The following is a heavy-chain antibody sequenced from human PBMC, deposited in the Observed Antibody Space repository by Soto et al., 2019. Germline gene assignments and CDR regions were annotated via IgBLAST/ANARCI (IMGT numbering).Heavy chain of an antibody. CDR3: TSHGSAGTGVFDH. D-gene: IGHD1-1*01. V-gene: IGHV4-31*01. J-gene: IGHJ4*02. CDR2: IYHSGSA. CDR1: SGSVISTDYY. Sequence: QVRLQESGPGLVKPSQTLSLACTVSSGSVISTDYYWTWIRQHPGKNLEWIGNIYHSGSASYNPSLKSLLTLSVDKSKNQFFLKLDSVTAADTAVYYCTSHGSAGTGVFDHWGQGTLVTVSS.